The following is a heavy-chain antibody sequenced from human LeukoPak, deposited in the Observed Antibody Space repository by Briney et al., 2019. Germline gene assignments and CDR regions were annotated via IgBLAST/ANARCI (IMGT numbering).Heavy chain of an antibody. CDR3: ARKGRVVAPNYFDY. J-gene: IGHJ4*02. CDR1: GYTFTSYG. D-gene: IGHD3-22*01. V-gene: IGHV1-18*01. Sequence: ASVKVSCKASGYTFTSYGISWVRQAPGQGLEWMGWISAYNGNTNYAQKLQGRVTMTTDTSTSTAYMELRSLRSDDTAVYYRARKGRVVAPNYFDYWGQGTLVTVSS. CDR2: ISAYNGNT.